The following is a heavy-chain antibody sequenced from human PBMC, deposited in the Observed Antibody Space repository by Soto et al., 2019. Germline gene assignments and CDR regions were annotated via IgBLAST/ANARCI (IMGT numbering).Heavy chain of an antibody. Sequence: SETLSLTCTVSGGSISSGDYYWSWICQPPGKGLEWIGYIYYSGSTYYNPSLKSRVTISVDTSKNQFSLKLSSVTAADTAVYYCARVRDNFWSGYFIDYWGQGTLVTVSS. J-gene: IGHJ4*02. CDR2: IYYSGST. CDR1: GGSISSGDYY. D-gene: IGHD3-3*01. V-gene: IGHV4-30-4*01. CDR3: ARVRDNFWSGYFIDY.